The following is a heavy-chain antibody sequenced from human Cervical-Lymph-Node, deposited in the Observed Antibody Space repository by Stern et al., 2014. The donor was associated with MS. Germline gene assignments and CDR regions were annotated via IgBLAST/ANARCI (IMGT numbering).Heavy chain of an antibody. CDR3: TGGMGITDY. Sequence: QVQLVQSGGGVVQPGRSLRLSCAASGFTFSNYGMHWVRQTPGKGLEWVAVISYDGSEKYYADSAKGRFTISRDNFKNTLHLQMNSLRAEDTAVYYCTGGMGITDYWGQGTLVTVSS. CDR1: GFTFSNYG. J-gene: IGHJ4*02. CDR2: ISYDGSEK. D-gene: IGHD5-24*01. V-gene: IGHV3-30*03.